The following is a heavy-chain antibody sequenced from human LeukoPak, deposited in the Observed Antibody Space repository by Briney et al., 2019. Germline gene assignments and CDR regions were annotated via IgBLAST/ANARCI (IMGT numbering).Heavy chain of an antibody. CDR2: ISSSSSNT. J-gene: IGHJ4*02. V-gene: IGHV3-11*03. CDR3: AAAVVGGGIDY. Sequence: GGSLRLSCAASGFTFSDYYITWIRQAPGKGLEWVSYISSSSSNTNYGDSVKGRFTISRDNAKNSLYLQMTSLRAEDTAVYYCAAAVVGGGIDYWGQGTLVTVSS. CDR1: GFTFSDYY. D-gene: IGHD1-26*01.